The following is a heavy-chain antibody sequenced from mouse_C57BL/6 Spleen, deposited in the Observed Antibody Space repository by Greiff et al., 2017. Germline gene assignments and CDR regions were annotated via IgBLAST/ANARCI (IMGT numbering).Heavy chain of an antibody. CDR3: TKLGLYAMDY. CDR1: GYTFTSYE. J-gene: IGHJ4*01. D-gene: IGHD4-1*01. V-gene: IGHV1-15*01. CDR2: IDPETGGT. Sequence: VQLQQSGAELVKPGASVTLSCKASGYTFTSYEMHWVQQTPVHGLEWIGAIDPETGGTAYNQKFKGKAILTADKSSSTAYMELRSLTSEDSAVYYCTKLGLYAMDYWGQGTSVTVSS.